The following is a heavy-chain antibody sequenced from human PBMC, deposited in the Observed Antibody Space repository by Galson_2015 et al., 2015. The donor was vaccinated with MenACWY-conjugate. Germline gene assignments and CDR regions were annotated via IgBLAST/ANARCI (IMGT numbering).Heavy chain of an antibody. CDR3: ARDLGFYCSRNDCYSPY. J-gene: IGHJ4*02. D-gene: IGHD2-2*01. Sequence: LRLSCAASGFNVRTSWLSWVRQVPGKGPEWVANIKQDGSEKYYVDSVRGRFTISRDNAKNSLYLQMNSLRAEDTAVYYCARDLGFYCSRNDCYSPYWGQGTLVTVSS. CDR2: IKQDGSEK. V-gene: IGHV3-7*03. CDR1: GFNVRTSW.